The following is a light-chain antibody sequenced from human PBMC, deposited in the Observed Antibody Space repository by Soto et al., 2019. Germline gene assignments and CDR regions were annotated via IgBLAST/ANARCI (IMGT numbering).Light chain of an antibody. CDR3: QTWGTGPFV. J-gene: IGLJ1*01. CDR1: SGHSSYA. Sequence: QPVLTQSPSASASLGASVKLTCTLSSGHSSYAIAWRQQQPEKGPRYLMKLNSDGSHSKGDGIPDRFSGSSSGAERYLTISSLQSEDEADYYCQTWGTGPFVFGTGTKLTVL. CDR2: LNSDGSH. V-gene: IGLV4-69*01.